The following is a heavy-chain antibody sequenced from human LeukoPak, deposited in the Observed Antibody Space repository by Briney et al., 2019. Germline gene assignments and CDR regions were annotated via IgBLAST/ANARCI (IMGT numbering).Heavy chain of an antibody. CDR2: IYNSGST. V-gene: IGHV4-59*01. J-gene: IGHJ4*02. CDR1: GGSITTYY. CDR3: ASSSLWGATLDY. Sequence: PAETLSLTCTVSGGSITTYYWSWIRQPPGKGPEWIGFIYNSGSTKYNPSLGSRGTISEDTAKNQFSLKLTSVTAADTAVYYCASSSLWGATLDYWGQGTLVTVSS. D-gene: IGHD1-26*01.